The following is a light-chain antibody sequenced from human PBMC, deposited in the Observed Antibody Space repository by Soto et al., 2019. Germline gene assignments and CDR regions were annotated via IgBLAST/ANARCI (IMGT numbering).Light chain of an antibody. CDR1: SSNLGKNL. CDR3: AAWDDSLNGVV. V-gene: IGLV1-44*01. J-gene: IGLJ2*01. Sequence: QSVLTQPPSASGTPGQRVTISCSGSSSNLGKNLVYWYQQLPGTAPKLLIYSNNQRPSGVPDRFSGSKSGTSASLAISGLQSEDEADYYCAAWDDSLNGVVFGGGTKLTVL. CDR2: SNN.